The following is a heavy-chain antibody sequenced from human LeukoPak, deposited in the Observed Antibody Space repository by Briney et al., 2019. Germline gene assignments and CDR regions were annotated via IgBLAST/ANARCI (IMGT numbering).Heavy chain of an antibody. CDR1: GVSISSSNSN. Sequence: SETLSLTCAVSGVSISSSNSNWGWSRQPPGKGLERIWGIYYSGNTHYNASLKSRVTISVDTSKNQFSLMVTSVTAADTAVYYCARDRSAYDYDTRWFYYYMDVWGKGTTVTISS. J-gene: IGHJ6*03. V-gene: IGHV4-39*07. CDR2: IYYSGNT. D-gene: IGHD5-12*01. CDR3: ARDRSAYDYDTRWFYYYMDV.